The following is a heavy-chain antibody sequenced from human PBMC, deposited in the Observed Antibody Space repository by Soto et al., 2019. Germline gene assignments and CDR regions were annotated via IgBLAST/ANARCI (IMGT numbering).Heavy chain of an antibody. CDR3: AREGPAPYYYYGMDV. V-gene: IGHV1-18*01. Sequence: QVQLVQSGGEVKKPGASVKVSCKTSGYSFTTYGISWVRQAPGQGLEWMGWISGYNGNTHNAQKFQGRVSMTTDTSTSTAYMELRSLRSDDTAVYYCAREGPAPYYYYGMDVWGQGTTVTVSS. CDR1: GYSFTTYG. J-gene: IGHJ6*02. CDR2: ISGYNGNT.